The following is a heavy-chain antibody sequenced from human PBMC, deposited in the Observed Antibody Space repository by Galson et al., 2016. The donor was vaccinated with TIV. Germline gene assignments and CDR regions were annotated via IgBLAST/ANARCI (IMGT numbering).Heavy chain of an antibody. CDR2: IWYDGTNT. D-gene: IGHD4-23*01. J-gene: IGHJ4*02. CDR1: GFTFSGFG. Sequence: SLRLSCAASGFTFSGFGMHWVRQAPGKGLEWVALIWYDGTNTYYADSVKGRFTISRDNSKNTLYVQMNSLRAEDTAVYYCARAPDYGGNFGGTGETHSYYFHYWGQGTLVTVSS. V-gene: IGHV3-33*01. CDR3: ARAPDYGGNFGGTGETHSYYFHY.